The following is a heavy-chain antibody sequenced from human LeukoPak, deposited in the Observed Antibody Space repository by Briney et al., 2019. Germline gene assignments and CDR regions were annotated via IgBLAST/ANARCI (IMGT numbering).Heavy chain of an antibody. CDR1: GGTFSSYA. CDR3: ARGVPQTKIGYNWFDP. J-gene: IGHJ5*02. CDR2: IIPIFGTA. D-gene: IGHD1/OR15-1a*01. Sequence: EASVKVSCKASGGTFSSYAISWVRQAPGQGLEWTGGIIPIFGTANYEQKFQGRVTITTDESTSTAYMELSSLRSEDTAVYYCARGVPQTKIGYNWFDPWGQGTLVTVPS. V-gene: IGHV1-69*05.